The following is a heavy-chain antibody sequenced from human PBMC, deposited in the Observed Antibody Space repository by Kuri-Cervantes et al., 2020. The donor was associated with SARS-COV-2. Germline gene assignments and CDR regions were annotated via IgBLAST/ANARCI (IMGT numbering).Heavy chain of an antibody. J-gene: IGHJ4*02. CDR2: ISGSGGST. D-gene: IGHD2-8*01. Sequence: GSLRLSCAASGFTFSSYAMSWVRQAPGKGLEWVSAISGSGGSTYYADSVKGRFTISRDNSKNTLYLQMNSLRAEDTAVYYCAKTVGETRIVLMVYAISYYFDYWGQGTLVTVSS. CDR1: GFTFSSYA. V-gene: IGHV3-23*01. CDR3: AKTVGETRIVLMVYAISYYFDY.